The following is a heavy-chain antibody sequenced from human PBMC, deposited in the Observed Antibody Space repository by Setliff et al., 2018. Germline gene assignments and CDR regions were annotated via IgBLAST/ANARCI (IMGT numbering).Heavy chain of an antibody. CDR2: INPNTGGS. Sequence: GASVKVSCKASGYTFTEYSIHWVRQAPGQGLEWMGRINPNTGGSNYAQKFQGRVTMTTDTSISTAYMEMSRLTSDDTAVYYCAKVNYYDKSAYLPFDYWGQGTQVTVSS. CDR1: GYTFTEYS. V-gene: IGHV1-2*06. CDR3: AKVNYYDKSAYLPFDY. J-gene: IGHJ4*02. D-gene: IGHD3-22*01.